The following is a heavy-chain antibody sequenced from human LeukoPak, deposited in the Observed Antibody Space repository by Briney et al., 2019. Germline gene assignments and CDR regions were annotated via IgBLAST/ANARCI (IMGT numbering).Heavy chain of an antibody. J-gene: IGHJ4*02. D-gene: IGHD6-13*01. CDR1: GGSISSSSYY. CDR2: IYYSGST. CDR3: ACSPYIAEVPYYFDY. Sequence: SETLSLTCTVAGGSISSSSYYWGWIRQPPGKGLEWLGSIYYSGSTYYNPSLKSRVTISVDTSKNQFSLKLSSVTAADTAVYYCACSPYIAEVPYYFDYWGQGTLVTVSS. V-gene: IGHV4-39*01.